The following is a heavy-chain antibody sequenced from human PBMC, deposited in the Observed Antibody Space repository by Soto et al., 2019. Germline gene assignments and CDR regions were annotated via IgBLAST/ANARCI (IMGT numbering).Heavy chain of an antibody. CDR1: GGSFSGYY. Sequence: PSETLSLTCAVYGGSFSGYYWSWIRQPPGKGLEWIGEINHSGSTNYNPSLKSRVTISVDTSKNQFSLKLSSVTAADTAVYYCARGTVVVPAAILSQMGTFDYWGQGTLVTVS. V-gene: IGHV4-34*01. J-gene: IGHJ4*02. CDR3: ARGTVVVPAAILSQMGTFDY. D-gene: IGHD2-2*01. CDR2: INHSGST.